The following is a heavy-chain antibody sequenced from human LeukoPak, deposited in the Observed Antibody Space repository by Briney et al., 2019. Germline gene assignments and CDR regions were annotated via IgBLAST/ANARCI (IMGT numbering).Heavy chain of an antibody. CDR1: GYTFTGYY. J-gene: IGHJ6*02. V-gene: IGHV1-2*02. CDR2: INPNSGGT. CDR3: ARFWCTNGVCYNYYYYYGMDV. Sequence: ASVKVSCKASGYTFTGYYMHWVRQAPGQGLEWMGWINPNSGGTNYAQKFQGRVTMTRDTSISTAYMELSRLRSDDTAVYYCARFWCTNGVCYNYYYYYGMDVWGQGTTVTVSS. D-gene: IGHD2-8*01.